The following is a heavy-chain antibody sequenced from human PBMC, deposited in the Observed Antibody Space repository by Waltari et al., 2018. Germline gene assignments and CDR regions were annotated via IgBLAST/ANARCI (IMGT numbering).Heavy chain of an antibody. CDR3: ARADSSTAYFYYYMDV. CDR1: GGSISTYY. Sequence: QVELQESGPGLVKASETLSLTCTVSGGSISTYYWSWIRQPPGKGLEYIGYVYYTGTTNYNPSRKNRVTISLDPSKNQFSLKVNSVTAADTAVYYCARADSSTAYFYYYMDVWGTGTTVTVSS. J-gene: IGHJ6*03. CDR2: VYYTGTT. V-gene: IGHV4-59*01. D-gene: IGHD6-13*01.